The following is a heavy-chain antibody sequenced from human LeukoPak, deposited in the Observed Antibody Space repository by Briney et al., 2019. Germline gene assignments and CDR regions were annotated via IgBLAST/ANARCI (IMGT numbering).Heavy chain of an antibody. CDR2: INHSGST. V-gene: IGHV4-34*01. J-gene: IGHJ4*02. Sequence: SETLSLTCAVYGGSFSGYYWSWIRRPPGKGLEWIGEINHSGSTNYNPSLKSRVTISVDTSKNQFSLKLSSVTAADTAVYYCARGHNYYDSSGYYYWGQGTLVTVSS. D-gene: IGHD3-22*01. CDR3: ARGHNYYDSSGYYY. CDR1: GGSFSGYY.